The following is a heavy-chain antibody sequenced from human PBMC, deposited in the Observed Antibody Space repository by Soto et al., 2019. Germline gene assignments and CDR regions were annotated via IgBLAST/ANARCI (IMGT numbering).Heavy chain of an antibody. Sequence: SETLSLTCAVYGGSFSGYYWTWIRQPPGKGLEWIGSIYHGGSTYYNPSLNSRVTLSIDMTNNHVSLILNSVTAADTAVYYCARVGPWVPYYYDSSPYTFENWFDPWGQGTLVTVSS. D-gene: IGHD3-22*01. J-gene: IGHJ5*02. CDR2: IYHGGST. V-gene: IGHV4-34*01. CDR1: GGSFSGYY. CDR3: ARVGPWVPYYYDSSPYTFENWFDP.